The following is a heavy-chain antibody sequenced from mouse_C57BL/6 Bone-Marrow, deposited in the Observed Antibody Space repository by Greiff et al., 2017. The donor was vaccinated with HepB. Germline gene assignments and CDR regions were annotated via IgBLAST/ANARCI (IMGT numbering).Heavy chain of an antibody. CDR3: ARGSIYYDYDPLFAY. Sequence: EVHLVESEGGLVQPGSSMKLSCTASGFTFSDYYMAWVRQVPEKGLEWVANINYDGSSTYYLDSLKSRFIISRDNAKNILYLQMSSLKSEDTATYYCARGSIYYDYDPLFAYWGQGTLVTVSA. V-gene: IGHV5-16*01. D-gene: IGHD2-4*01. CDR1: GFTFSDYY. CDR2: INYDGSST. J-gene: IGHJ3*01.